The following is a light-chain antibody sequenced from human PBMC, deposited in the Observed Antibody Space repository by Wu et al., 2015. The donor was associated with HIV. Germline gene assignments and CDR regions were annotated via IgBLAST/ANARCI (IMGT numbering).Light chain of an antibody. V-gene: IGKV3-15*01. CDR1: QSVSSN. CDR2: GAS. J-gene: IGKJ1*01. Sequence: EIVMTQSPATLSVSPGERATLSCRASQSVSSNFAWYQQKPGQAPRLLIYGASTRATGLPARFSGSGSGTEFTLTISSLQSEDFAVYYCQQYKNWPWTFGQGTKVEIK. CDR3: QQYKNWPWT.